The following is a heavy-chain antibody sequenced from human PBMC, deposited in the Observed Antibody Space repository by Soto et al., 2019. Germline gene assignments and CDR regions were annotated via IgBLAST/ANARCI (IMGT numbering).Heavy chain of an antibody. J-gene: IGHJ3*02. CDR1: GGTFSSYA. Sequence: VKVSCKASGGTFSSYAISWVRQAPGQGLEWMGGIIPIFGTAYYAQKFQGRVTITADESTSTAYMELSSLRSEDTAVYYCARDGDGYNLNAFDIWGQGTMVTVSS. CDR3: ARDGDGYNLNAFDI. V-gene: IGHV1-69*13. CDR2: IIPIFGTA. D-gene: IGHD5-18*01.